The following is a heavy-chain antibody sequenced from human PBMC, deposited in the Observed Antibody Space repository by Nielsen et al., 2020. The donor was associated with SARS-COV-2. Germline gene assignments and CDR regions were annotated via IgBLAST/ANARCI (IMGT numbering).Heavy chain of an antibody. CDR1: GFTFSNFA. CDR3: ATAFPGPVGGITYYDILY. D-gene: IGHD3-9*01. J-gene: IGHJ4*02. Sequence: GESLKISCAASGFTFSNFAMHWVRQAPGKGLEWMGGFDPEDGETIYAKKFQGRVTMTEDTSTDTAYMELSSLRSEDTAVYYCATAFPGPVGGITYYDILYWGQGTLVTVSS. CDR2: FDPEDGET. V-gene: IGHV1-24*01.